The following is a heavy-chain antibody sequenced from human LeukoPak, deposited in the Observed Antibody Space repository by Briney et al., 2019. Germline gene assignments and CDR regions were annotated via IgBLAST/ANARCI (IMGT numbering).Heavy chain of an antibody. Sequence: GGSLRLSCEVSGFTFSSYAMSWVRQAPGKGLEWVSAISGSGGSTYYADSVKGRFTISRDNSKNTLYLQMNSLRAEDTAVYYCAKLFHYDFGKWHFHLWGRGTLVTVSS. CDR3: AKLFHYDFGKWHFHL. D-gene: IGHD3-3*01. CDR2: ISGSGGST. J-gene: IGHJ2*01. V-gene: IGHV3-23*01. CDR1: GFTFSSYA.